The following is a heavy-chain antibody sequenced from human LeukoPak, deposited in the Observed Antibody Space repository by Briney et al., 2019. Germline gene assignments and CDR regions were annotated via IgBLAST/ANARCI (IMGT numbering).Heavy chain of an antibody. D-gene: IGHD6-19*01. CDR1: GFTFSSYW. CDR2: IKQDGSEK. CDR3: ARWKGNSSGWYKRFDP. V-gene: IGHV3-7*01. Sequence: PGGSLRLSCAASGFTFSSYWMSWVRQAPRKGLEWVANIKQDGSEKYYVDSVKGRFTISRDNAKNSLYLQMNSLRAEDTAVYYCARWKGNSSGWYKRFDPWGQGTLVTVSS. J-gene: IGHJ5*02.